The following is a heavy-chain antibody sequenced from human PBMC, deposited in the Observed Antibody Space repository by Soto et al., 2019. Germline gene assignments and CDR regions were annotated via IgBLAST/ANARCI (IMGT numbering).Heavy chain of an antibody. CDR3: AKDGGSTYYDILTGYYNVREAVSFDY. V-gene: IGHV3-23*01. D-gene: IGHD3-9*01. J-gene: IGHJ4*02. Sequence: PGGSLRLSCAASGFTFSSYAMSWVRQAPGKGLEWVSAISGSGGSTYYADSVKGRFTISRDNSKNTLYLQMNSLRAEDTAVYYCAKDGGSTYYDILTGYYNVREAVSFDYWGQGTLVTVSS. CDR2: ISGSGGST. CDR1: GFTFSSYA.